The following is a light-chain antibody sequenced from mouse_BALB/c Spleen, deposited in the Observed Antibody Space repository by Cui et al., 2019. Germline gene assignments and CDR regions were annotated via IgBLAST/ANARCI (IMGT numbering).Light chain of an antibody. CDR2: YAS. J-gene: IGKJ1*01. V-gene: IGKV6-32*01. Sequence: SLVMTQTPTSLLVSVGDRVTITCKASQSVSNDVAWYQQKPGQSPKLLTYYASNRYTGVPDRFTGSGYGTDFTFTISTVQAEDMAVYFCQQDYSPPWTFGGGTKLEIK. CDR1: QSVSND. CDR3: QQDYSPPWT.